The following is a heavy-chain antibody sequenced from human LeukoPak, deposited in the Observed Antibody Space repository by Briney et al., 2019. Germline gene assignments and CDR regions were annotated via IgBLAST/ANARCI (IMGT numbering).Heavy chain of an antibody. Sequence: ASVKVSCKASGGTFSSYAISWVRQAPGQGLGWMGRIIPILGIANYAQKFQGRVTITADKSTSTAYMELSSLRSEDTAVYYCARENMVRGVISQYYYYGMDVWGQGTTVTVSS. CDR1: GGTFSSYA. CDR3: ARENMVRGVISQYYYYGMDV. D-gene: IGHD3-10*01. CDR2: IIPILGIA. V-gene: IGHV1-69*04. J-gene: IGHJ6*02.